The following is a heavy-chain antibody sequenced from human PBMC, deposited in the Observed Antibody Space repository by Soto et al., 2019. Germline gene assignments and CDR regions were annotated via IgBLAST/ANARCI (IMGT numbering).Heavy chain of an antibody. CDR1: GFPFTKYW. CDR2: IKQDGSII. Sequence: EVQLVESGGGWVQPGGSLRLSCAASGFPFTKYWMSWVRQAPGKGPEWVATIKQDGSIIYYVDSVKGRFTISRDNAKNSLFLQMNSLRVEDTAVYYCARACYWGQGTQVTVSS. J-gene: IGHJ4*02. V-gene: IGHV3-7*01. CDR3: ARACY.